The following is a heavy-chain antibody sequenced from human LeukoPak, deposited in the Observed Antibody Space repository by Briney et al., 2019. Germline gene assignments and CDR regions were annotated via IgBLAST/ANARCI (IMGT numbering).Heavy chain of an antibody. Sequence: GGSLRLSCAASGFTFNNYEMHWVRQAPGKGLEWVSYISSSGKTIDYADSVEGRFTISRDNAKNSLSLQMNRLSAEDTAFYYCARESLSITYHGVVRTNYYYGDLDVWRQGTTVT. D-gene: IGHD2-8*01. J-gene: IGHJ6*02. V-gene: IGHV3-48*03. CDR1: GFTFNNYE. CDR3: ARESLSITYHGVVRTNYYYGDLDV. CDR2: ISSSGKTI.